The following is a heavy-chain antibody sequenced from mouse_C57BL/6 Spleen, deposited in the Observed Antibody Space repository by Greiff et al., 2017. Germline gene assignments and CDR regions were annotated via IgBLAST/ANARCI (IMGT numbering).Heavy chain of an antibody. V-gene: IGHV15-2*01. D-gene: IGHD3-2*02. CDR3: AKDSSGSFDY. Sequence: QVQLKESGSELRSPWSSVKLSCKDFDSEVFPIAYMSWVRQKPGHGFEWIGGILPSIGRTIYGEKFEDKATLDADTLSNTAYLELNSLTSEDSAIEYCAKDSSGSFDYWGQGTTLTVSS. J-gene: IGHJ2*01. CDR1: DSEVFPIAY. CDR2: ILPSIGRT.